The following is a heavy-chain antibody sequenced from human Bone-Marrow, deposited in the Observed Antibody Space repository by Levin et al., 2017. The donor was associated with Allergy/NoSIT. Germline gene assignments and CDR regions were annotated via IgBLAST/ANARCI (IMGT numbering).Heavy chain of an antibody. J-gene: IGHJ4*02. D-gene: IGHD6-13*01. CDR2: IIPIFGTA. CDR3: ARDSGGSSWIFDY. CDR1: GGTFSSYA. V-gene: IGHV1-69*06. Sequence: PGGSLRLSCKASGGTFSSYAISWVRQAPGQGLEWMGGIIPIFGTANYAQKFQGRVTITADKSTSTAYMELRSLRSEDTAVYYCARDSGGSSWIFDYWGQGTLVTVSS.